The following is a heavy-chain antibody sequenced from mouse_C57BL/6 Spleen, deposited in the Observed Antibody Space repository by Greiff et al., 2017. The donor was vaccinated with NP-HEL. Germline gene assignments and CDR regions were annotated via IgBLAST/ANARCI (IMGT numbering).Heavy chain of an antibody. D-gene: IGHD1-1*01. CDR2: IYPGDGDT. CDR1: GYAFSSSW. Sequence: QVQLQQSGPELVKPGASVKISCKASGYAFSSSWMNWVKQRPGKGLEWIGRIYPGDGDTNYNGKFKGKATLTADKSSSTAYMQLSSLTSEDSAVYFCTTGGFDYWGQGTTLTVSS. J-gene: IGHJ2*01. V-gene: IGHV1-82*01. CDR3: TTGGFDY.